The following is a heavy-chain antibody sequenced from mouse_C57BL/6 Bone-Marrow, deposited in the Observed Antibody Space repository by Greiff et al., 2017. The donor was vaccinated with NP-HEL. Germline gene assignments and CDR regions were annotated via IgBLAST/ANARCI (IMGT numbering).Heavy chain of an antibody. Sequence: EVQRVESGGGLVKPGGSLKLSCAASGFTFSDYGMHWVRQAPEKGLEWVAYISSGSSTIYYADTVKGRFTISRDNAKNTLFLQMTILRSEDTAMYYCASYSNWFAYWGQGTLVTVSA. D-gene: IGHD2-5*01. J-gene: IGHJ3*01. CDR1: GFTFSDYG. CDR2: ISSGSSTI. V-gene: IGHV5-17*01. CDR3: ASYSNWFAY.